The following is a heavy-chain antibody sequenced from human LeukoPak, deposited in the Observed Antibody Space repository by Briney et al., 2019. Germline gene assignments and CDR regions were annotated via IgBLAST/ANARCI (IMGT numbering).Heavy chain of an antibody. Sequence: SGPTLVNPTQTLTLTCTFSGFSLSTSGVGVGWIRQPPGKALEWLALIYWNDDKRYSPSLKSRLTITKDTSKNQVVLTMTNMDPVDTATYYCAHRRSITIFGVAPPPDYWGQGTLVTVSS. V-gene: IGHV2-5*01. CDR1: GFSLSTSGVG. J-gene: IGHJ4*02. D-gene: IGHD3-3*01. CDR3: AHRRSITIFGVAPPPDY. CDR2: IYWNDDK.